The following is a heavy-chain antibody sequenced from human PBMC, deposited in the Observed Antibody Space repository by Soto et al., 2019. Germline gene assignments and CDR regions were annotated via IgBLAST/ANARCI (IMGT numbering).Heavy chain of an antibody. Sequence: DVLLVESGAGLVQPGWSLRLTCKVSGISLDDYAIPWVRQAPGKGLEWVSGISGNGEDLDYADPVKGRFAISTETIGNSLFLQLNSLRVEDTAFYYCAQGGALRMRGPDFQDIQLESWGQGALVTVSS. CDR2: ISGNGEDL. D-gene: IGHD1-1*01. CDR1: GISLDDYA. J-gene: IGHJ4*02. V-gene: IGHV3-9*01. CDR3: AQGGALRMRGPDFQDIQLES.